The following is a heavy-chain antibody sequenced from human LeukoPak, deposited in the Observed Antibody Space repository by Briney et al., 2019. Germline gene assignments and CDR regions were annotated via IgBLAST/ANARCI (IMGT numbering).Heavy chain of an antibody. CDR3: ARDHYHKVHSVMVTAPDY. D-gene: IGHD2-21*02. CDR2: INPTGVST. Sequence: ASVKVSCKASGYTFTNYYMHWLRQAPGEGLEWMGIINPTGVSTSYAQKFQGRVTMTRDTSTSTVYMDLSSLRSEDTAVYYCARDHYHKVHSVMVTAPDYWGQGTLVIVSS. V-gene: IGHV1-46*01. CDR1: GYTFTNYY. J-gene: IGHJ4*02.